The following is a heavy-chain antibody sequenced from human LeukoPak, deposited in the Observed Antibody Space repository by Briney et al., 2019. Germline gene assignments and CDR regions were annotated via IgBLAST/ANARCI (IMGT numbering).Heavy chain of an antibody. CDR3: ARQYCSSTTCYLLFDY. D-gene: IGHD2-2*01. J-gene: IGHJ4*02. Sequence: GESLKISCKGSGYSFTSYWISWVRQMSGKGLEWMGRIDPSDSYTNYSPSFQGHVTISADKSISTAYLQWSSLKASDTAMYYCARQYCSSTTCYLLFDYWGQGTLVTVSS. CDR2: IDPSDSYT. CDR1: GYSFTSYW. V-gene: IGHV5-10-1*01.